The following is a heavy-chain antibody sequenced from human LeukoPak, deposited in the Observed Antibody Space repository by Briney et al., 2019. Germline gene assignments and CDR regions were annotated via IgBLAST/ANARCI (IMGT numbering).Heavy chain of an antibody. CDR2: ISGSGGST. CDR3: ARVNWARLDY. D-gene: IGHD7-27*01. CDR1: GFTFSSYG. V-gene: IGHV3-23*01. J-gene: IGHJ4*02. Sequence: PGGSLRLSCAASGFTFSSYGMSWVRQAPGKGLEWVSAISGSGGSTYYADSVKGRFTISRDNSKNTLYLQMNSLRAEDTAVYYCARVNWARLDYWGQGALVTVSS.